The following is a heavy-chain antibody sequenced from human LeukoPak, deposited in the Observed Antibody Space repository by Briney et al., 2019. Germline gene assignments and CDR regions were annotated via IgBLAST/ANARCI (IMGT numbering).Heavy chain of an antibody. CDR2: INYSGSA. Sequence: SETLSLTCTVSGGSISSYYWSWIRQPPGKGLEWIGCINYSGSANYNPSLKSRVTISVDMSKNQFSLKLTSVTAADTAVYYCARDSYDSGRGWFDPWGQGTLVTISS. CDR1: GGSISSYY. CDR3: ARDSYDSGRGWFDP. J-gene: IGHJ5*02. D-gene: IGHD3-10*01. V-gene: IGHV4-59*01.